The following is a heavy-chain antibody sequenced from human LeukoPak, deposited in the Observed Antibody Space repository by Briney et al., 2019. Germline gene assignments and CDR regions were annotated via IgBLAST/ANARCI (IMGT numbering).Heavy chain of an antibody. D-gene: IGHD5-12*01. J-gene: IGHJ5*02. CDR3: ARDLDIVATTRNWSDP. V-gene: IGHV1-46*03. CDR2: IKPSGGST. CDR1: GYTFTRYY. Sequence: ASVKVSCTASGYTFTRYYMHWVRQAPGQGLEWMGIIKPSGGSTSYAQKFQGRVTMTRDTSTSTVYMELSSLRSEDTAVYYCARDLDIVATTRNWSDPWGQGTLVTVSS.